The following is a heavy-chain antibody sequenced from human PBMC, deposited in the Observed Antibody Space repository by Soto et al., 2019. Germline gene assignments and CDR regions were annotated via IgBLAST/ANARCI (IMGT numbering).Heavy chain of an antibody. J-gene: IGHJ4*02. CDR3: AAAKLLPFEY. Sequence: GGSLRLSCAASGFTFSSYWMTWVRQAPGKGLEWVANIKQDGSEKYYLDSVRGRFTISRDNVKHSLYLQMNSLRAEDTAVYYCAAAKLLPFEYWGQGTQVTVSS. CDR1: GFTFSSYW. D-gene: IGHD2-15*01. V-gene: IGHV3-7*01. CDR2: IKQDGSEK.